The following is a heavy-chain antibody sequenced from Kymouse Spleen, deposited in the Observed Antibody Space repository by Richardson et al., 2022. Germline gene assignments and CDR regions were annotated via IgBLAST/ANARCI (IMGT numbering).Heavy chain of an antibody. D-gene: IGHD3-9*01. CDR1: GGSISSSSYY. CDR2: IYYSGST. J-gene: IGHJ4*02. Sequence: QLQLQESGPGLVKPSETLSLTCTVSGGSISSSSYYWGWIRQPPGKGLEWIGSIYYSGSTYYNPSLKSRVTISVDTSKNQFSLKLSSVTAADTAVYYCARHDYDILTGYQYSPFDYWGQGTLVTVSS. V-gene: IGHV4-39*01. CDR3: ARHDYDILTGYQYSPFDY.